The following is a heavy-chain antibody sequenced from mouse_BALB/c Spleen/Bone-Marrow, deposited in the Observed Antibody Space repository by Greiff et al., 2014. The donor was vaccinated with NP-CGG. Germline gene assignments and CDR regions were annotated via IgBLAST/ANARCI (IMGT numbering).Heavy chain of an antibody. CDR3: APYYYGSSQFAY. V-gene: IGHV14-3*02. Sequence: EVQLQQSGAELVKPGASVKLSCTAPGFNIKDTYMHWVKQRPEQGLEWIGRIDPANGNTKYDPKFQGKATITADTSSNTAYLQLSSLTSEDTAVYYCAPYYYGSSQFAYWGQGTLVTVSA. CDR1: GFNIKDTY. J-gene: IGHJ3*01. CDR2: IDPANGNT. D-gene: IGHD1-1*01.